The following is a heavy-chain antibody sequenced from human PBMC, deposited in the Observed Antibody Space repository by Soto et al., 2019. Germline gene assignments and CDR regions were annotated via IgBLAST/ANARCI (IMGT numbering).Heavy chain of an antibody. D-gene: IGHD3-22*01. Sequence: SVKVSCKASGGTFSSYAVSWVRQAPGQGLEWMGGIIPIFGTANYAQKFQGRVTITADESTSTAYMELSSLRSEDTAVYYCARGPRKNYDSSGYYDYWGQGTLVTVSS. CDR1: GGTFSSYA. CDR2: IIPIFGTA. V-gene: IGHV1-69*13. CDR3: ARGPRKNYDSSGYYDY. J-gene: IGHJ4*02.